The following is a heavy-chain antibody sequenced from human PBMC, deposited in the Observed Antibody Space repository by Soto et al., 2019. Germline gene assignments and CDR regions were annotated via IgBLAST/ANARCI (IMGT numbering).Heavy chain of an antibody. CDR2: IGNGGATT. J-gene: IGHJ6*02. CDR3: ARYKLGYRNALDV. CDR1: GFTFSSYE. Sequence: GGSLRLSCVASGFTFSSYEMNWVRQAPGKGLEWVSYIGNGGATTYYADSVKGRFTISKDNAKNSLYLQMNSLRVEDTAVYYCARYKLGYRNALDVWGQGTTVTVSS. D-gene: IGHD6-25*01. V-gene: IGHV3-48*03.